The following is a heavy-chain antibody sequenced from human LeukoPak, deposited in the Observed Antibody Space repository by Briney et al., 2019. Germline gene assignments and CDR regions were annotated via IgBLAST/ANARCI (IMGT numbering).Heavy chain of an antibody. D-gene: IGHD3-22*01. CDR2: IYYSGST. CDR1: GGSISSSTYY. V-gene: IGHV4-39*07. CDR3: AKSTYYYDTFVNAFDI. Sequence: SSETLSLTCTVSGGSISSSTYYWGWIRQPPGKGLEWIGSIYYSGSTYYNASLKSRVTISVDTSKNQFSLKLSSATAADTAVYYCAKSTYYYDTFVNAFDIWGQGTMVTVSS. J-gene: IGHJ3*02.